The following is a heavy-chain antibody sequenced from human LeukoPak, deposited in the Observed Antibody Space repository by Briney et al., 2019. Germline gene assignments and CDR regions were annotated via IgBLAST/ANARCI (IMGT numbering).Heavy chain of an antibody. V-gene: IGHV4-39*07. D-gene: IGHD4-17*01. J-gene: IGHJ4*01. CDR1: GVSISSSSYY. Sequence: SETLSLTCTVSGVSISSSSYYGGWIRQPPGKGLEGSGSIYYSGSTYYNPSLKSRLTISVDTSKNQFSLKLSSVTAADTAVYYCARLPATVTIHAYFDYWGQGTLVTVSS. CDR3: ARLPATVTIHAYFDY. CDR2: IYYSGST.